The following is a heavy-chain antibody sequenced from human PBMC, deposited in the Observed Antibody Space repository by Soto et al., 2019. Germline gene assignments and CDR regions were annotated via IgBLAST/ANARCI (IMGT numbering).Heavy chain of an antibody. CDR1: GYSFTSYW. Sequence: GESLKISCKGSGYSFTSYWIGWVRQMPGKGLEWMGIIYPGDSDTRYSPSFQGQVTISADKSISTAYLQWSSLKASDTAMYYCARGRGTIFGVAYDRFDYWGQGTLVAVSS. CDR2: IYPGDSDT. J-gene: IGHJ4*02. CDR3: ARGRGTIFGVAYDRFDY. V-gene: IGHV5-51*01. D-gene: IGHD3-3*01.